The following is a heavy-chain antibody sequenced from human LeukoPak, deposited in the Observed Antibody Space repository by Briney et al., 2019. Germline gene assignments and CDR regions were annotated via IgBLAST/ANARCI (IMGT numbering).Heavy chain of an antibody. CDR3: ARAAPSEGLAAAALNDY. V-gene: IGHV4-61*02. J-gene: IGHJ4*02. D-gene: IGHD6-13*01. Sequence: PSETLSLTCTVSGGSISSGSYYWSWIRQPAGKGLEWIGRIYTSGSTNYNPSLKSRVTISVDTSKNQFSLKLSSVTAADTAVYYCARAAPSEGLAAAALNDYWGQGTLVTVSS. CDR1: GGSISSGSYY. CDR2: IYTSGST.